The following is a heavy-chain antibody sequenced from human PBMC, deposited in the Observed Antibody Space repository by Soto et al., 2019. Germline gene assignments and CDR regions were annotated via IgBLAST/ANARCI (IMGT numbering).Heavy chain of an antibody. D-gene: IGHD3-3*01. V-gene: IGHV3-15*01. J-gene: IGHJ6*02. CDR1: GFTFSSYA. CDR3: ARDRYSYYDFWSGSLPYYYFGMDV. Sequence: SLRLSCAASGFTFSSYAMSWVRQAPGKGLEWVGRIKSKTDGGTTDYAAPVKGRFTISRDNAKNSLYLQMNSLRAEDTAVYYCARDRYSYYDFWSGSLPYYYFGMDVWGQGTTVTVSS. CDR2: IKSKTDGGTT.